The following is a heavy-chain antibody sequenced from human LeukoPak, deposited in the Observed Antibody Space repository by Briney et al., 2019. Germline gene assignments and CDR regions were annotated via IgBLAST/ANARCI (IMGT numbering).Heavy chain of an antibody. J-gene: IGHJ4*02. CDR1: GFTFSSYA. CDR3: ARSPNSGYDAYFDY. CDR2: ISYDGWIK. V-gene: IGHV3-30*04. Sequence: GRPLRLSCEASGFTFSSYAMHWVRQAPGKGLEWVAVISYDGWIKYYAESVKGRITISRDNAKNTLSLQMNSLRPEDTSIYYCARSPNSGYDAYFDYWGQGTLVTVSS. D-gene: IGHD5-12*01.